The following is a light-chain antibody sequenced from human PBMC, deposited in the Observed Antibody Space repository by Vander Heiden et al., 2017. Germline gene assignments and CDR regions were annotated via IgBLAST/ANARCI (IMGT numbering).Light chain of an antibody. CDR2: DVT. J-gene: IGLJ2*01. V-gene: IGLV2-14*03. CDR3: SSYTRSYSVV. CDR1: SSDIGAYNY. Sequence: QSALTQPASESGSPGQSITISCTGTSSDIGAYNYVSWYQQEPGKAPKLMMYDVTNRPSGVSDRFSGSKSGAVASLTISGLQAEDEAHYYCSSYTRSYSVVFGGGTKLTVL.